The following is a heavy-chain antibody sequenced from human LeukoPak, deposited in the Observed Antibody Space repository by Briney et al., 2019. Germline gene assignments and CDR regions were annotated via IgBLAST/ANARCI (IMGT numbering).Heavy chain of an antibody. CDR2: ISSSGSTI. D-gene: IGHD6-13*01. CDR3: ARYFRLPGYSSSWYGILDY. J-gene: IGHJ4*02. V-gene: IGHV3-11*01. Sequence: PGGSLRLSCAASGFTLSDYYMSWIRQAPGKGLEWVSYISSSGSTIYYADSVKGRFTISRDNAKNSLYLQMNSLRAEDTAVYYCARYFRLPGYSSSWYGILDYWGQGTLVTVSS. CDR1: GFTLSDYY.